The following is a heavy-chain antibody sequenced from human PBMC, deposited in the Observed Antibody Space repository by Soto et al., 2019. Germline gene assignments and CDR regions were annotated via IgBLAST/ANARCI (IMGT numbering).Heavy chain of an antibody. CDR1: GFILISSG. CDR2: SSFDGTQQ. D-gene: IGHD6-19*01. J-gene: IGHJ4*02. V-gene: IGHV3-30*18. CDR3: AKQLRGSGWYPLDS. Sequence: LRLSFTASGFILISSGIHWVRQAPGKGLEWLAVSSFDGTQQFYGDSVKGRFTVSRDNSNNTLYLEMNSLRTEDTAVYYCAKQLRGSGWYPLDSWGQGTPVTVSS.